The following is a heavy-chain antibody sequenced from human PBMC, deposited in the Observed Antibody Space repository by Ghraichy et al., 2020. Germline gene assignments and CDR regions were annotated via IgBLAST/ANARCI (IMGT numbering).Heavy chain of an antibody. CDR3: VRLPHIAVGGRCF. D-gene: IGHD6-19*01. V-gene: IGHV4-39*02. Sequence: SETLSLTCTVSDDSISSSDYYWAWIRQPPGKGLEWIGSMYYGGSTYYNPSLKRRVTISVDTSKNHFSLDLRSVTATDTAVYYCVRLPHIAVGGRCFWGQGTLVTVSS. CDR2: MYYGGST. J-gene: IGHJ4*02. CDR1: DDSISSSDYY.